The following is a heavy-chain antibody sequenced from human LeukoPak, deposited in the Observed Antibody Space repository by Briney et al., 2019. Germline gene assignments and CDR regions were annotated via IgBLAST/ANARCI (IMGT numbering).Heavy chain of an antibody. CDR2: IYYSGST. CDR3: ARVGYDSSSWYDPLYYFDY. V-gene: IGHV4-59*01. D-gene: IGHD6-13*01. Sequence: SETLSLTCTVSGASISSYYWSWIRQPPGKGLEWIGYIYYSGSTNYNPSLKSRVTISVDTSKNQFSLKLSSVTAADTAVYYCARVGYDSSSWYDPLYYFDYWGQGTLVTVSS. CDR1: GASISSYY. J-gene: IGHJ4*02.